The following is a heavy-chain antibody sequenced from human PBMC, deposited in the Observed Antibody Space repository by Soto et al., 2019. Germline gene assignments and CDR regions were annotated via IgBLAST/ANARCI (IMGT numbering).Heavy chain of an antibody. V-gene: IGHV4-34*01. CDR2: INHSGST. CDR3: ARARALSTIVVVPAAMRDFDY. Sequence: QVQLQQWGAGLLKPSETLSLTCAVYGGSFSGYYWSWIRQPPGKGLEWIGEINHSGSTNYNPSLKSRVTISVDTSKNQFSLKLSSVTAADTAVYYCARARALSTIVVVPAAMRDFDYWGQGTLVTVSS. D-gene: IGHD2-2*01. CDR1: GGSFSGYY. J-gene: IGHJ4*02.